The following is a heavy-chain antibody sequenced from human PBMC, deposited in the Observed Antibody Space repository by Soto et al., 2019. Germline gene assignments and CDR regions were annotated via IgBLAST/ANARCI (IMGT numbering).Heavy chain of an antibody. CDR2: INSDGSST. J-gene: IGHJ4*02. CDR1: GFTFSSYW. CDR3: VRTSLVVAAATREDS. Sequence: EVQLVESGGGLVQPGGALRLSCAASGFTFSSYWMHWVRQAPGKGLVWVSRINSDGSSTSYADSVKGRFTISRDNAKNTLYLQMNSLRAEDTAVYYCVRTSLVVAAATREDSWGQGTLVTVS. V-gene: IGHV3-74*01. D-gene: IGHD2-15*01.